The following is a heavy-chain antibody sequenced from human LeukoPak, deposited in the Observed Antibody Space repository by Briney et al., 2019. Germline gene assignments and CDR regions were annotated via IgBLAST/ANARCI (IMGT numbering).Heavy chain of an antibody. CDR3: ARAGSNWNYVY. D-gene: IGHD1-7*01. Sequence: GGSLRLSCAASGFTFSSYSMNWVRQAPGKGLEWVSSISSSSSYIYYADSVKCRFTISRDNAKNSLYLQMNSLRAEDTAVYYCARAGSNWNYVYWGQGTLVTVSS. V-gene: IGHV3-21*01. CDR1: GFTFSSYS. J-gene: IGHJ4*02. CDR2: ISSSSSYI.